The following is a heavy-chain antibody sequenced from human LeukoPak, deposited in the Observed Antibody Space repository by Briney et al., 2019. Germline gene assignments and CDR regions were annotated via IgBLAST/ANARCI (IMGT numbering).Heavy chain of an antibody. CDR1: GFTFSNYW. V-gene: IGHV4-4*02. J-gene: IGHJ4*02. CDR2: MYLSGTT. D-gene: IGHD3-22*01. CDR3: AGLVGRYSSGLYYYYFDY. Sequence: GSLRLSCGASGFTFSNYWMSWVRQPPGKGLEWIGEMYLSGTTHSNPSVKSRVTISIDKSKNQFFLNLSSVTAADTAVYYCAGLVGRYSSGLYYYYFDYWGQGTLVTVSS.